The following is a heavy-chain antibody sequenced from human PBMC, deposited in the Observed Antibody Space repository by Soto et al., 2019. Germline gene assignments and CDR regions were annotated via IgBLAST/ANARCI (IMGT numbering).Heavy chain of an antibody. D-gene: IGHD6-6*01. Sequence: PSATLSLTCTVSGGSLSSTSYYWGWIRQPPGKGLEWIGSIYYGGSTYYNPSLKSRVAISVDTSKNQFSLKLSSVTAADTAVYYCARRGAIAARLNWFDPWGQGTPVTVSS. CDR1: GGSLSSTSYY. V-gene: IGHV4-39*01. J-gene: IGHJ5*02. CDR3: ARRGAIAARLNWFDP. CDR2: IYYGGST.